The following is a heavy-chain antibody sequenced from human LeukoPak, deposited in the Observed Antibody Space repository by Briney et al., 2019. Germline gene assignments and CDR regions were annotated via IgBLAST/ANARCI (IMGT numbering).Heavy chain of an antibody. CDR1: GDPIISYL. V-gene: IGHV4-59*08. CDR3: ARQNPAASGQGLDY. CDR2: IYYTGST. Sequence: PSETLSLTSNVSGDPIISYLWSWIQQPPGGGLLCIGYIYYTGSTKYSPSLASRLAISVDTSKNQFSLRLSSVTAADTPVYYCARQNPAASGQGLDYWGQGTLVTVPS. J-gene: IGHJ4*02. D-gene: IGHD6-13*01.